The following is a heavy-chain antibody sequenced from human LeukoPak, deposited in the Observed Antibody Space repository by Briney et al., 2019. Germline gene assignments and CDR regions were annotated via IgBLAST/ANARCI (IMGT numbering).Heavy chain of an antibody. D-gene: IGHD3-3*01. V-gene: IGHV1-8*01. CDR1: GYTFTSYD. CDR2: MNPNGGNT. Sequence: ASVKVSCKASGYTFTSYDINWVRQATGQGLEWMGWMNPNGGNTDYAQKFQGRVTMTRNTSISTAYMELSSLRSEDTAVYYCARVRTYYDFWSGSHYGMDVWGQGTTVTVSS. CDR3: ARVRTYYDFWSGSHYGMDV. J-gene: IGHJ6*02.